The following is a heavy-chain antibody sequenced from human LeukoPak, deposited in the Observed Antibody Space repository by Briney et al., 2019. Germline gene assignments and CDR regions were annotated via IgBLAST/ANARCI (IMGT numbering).Heavy chain of an antibody. J-gene: IGHJ4*02. CDR2: INTDGSTT. Sequence: PGGSLRLSCAASGFTFSNYWMHWVRQAPGKGLVWVSRINTDGSTTTYADSVKGRFTISRDNAKNTLYLQMNSLRAEDTAVYYCARESGYCSSTSCYRPEDYWGQGTLVTVSS. V-gene: IGHV3-74*03. CDR3: ARESGYCSSTSCYRPEDY. CDR1: GFTFSNYW. D-gene: IGHD2-2*01.